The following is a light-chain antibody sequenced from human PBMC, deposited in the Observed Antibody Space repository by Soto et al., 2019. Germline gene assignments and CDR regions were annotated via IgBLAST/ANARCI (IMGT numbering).Light chain of an antibody. V-gene: IGKV1-39*01. Sequence: DIQMTQSPSSLSASVGDRVTITCRASQRISSYLNWYQQKPGKAPKLLIYAASNLQSGVPSRFSGSGSGTDFTLTISSLQPEDFATYYCQQSYSSFRTFGQGTKLEIK. CDR3: QQSYSSFRT. CDR1: QRISSY. CDR2: AAS. J-gene: IGKJ2*01.